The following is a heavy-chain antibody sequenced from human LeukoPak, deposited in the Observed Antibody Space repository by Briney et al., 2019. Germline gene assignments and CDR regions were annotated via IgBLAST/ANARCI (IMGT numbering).Heavy chain of an antibody. CDR2: ISGSGGST. D-gene: IGHD5-24*01. CDR1: GFTFSSYW. CDR3: ARASFQRWLQLGGD. Sequence: GGSLRLSCAASGFTFSSYWMNWVRQAPGKGLEWVSAISGSGGSTYYADSVKGRFTISRDNAKNSLYLQMNSLRDEDTAVYYCARASFQRWLQLGGDWGQGTLVTVSS. J-gene: IGHJ4*02. V-gene: IGHV3-48*02.